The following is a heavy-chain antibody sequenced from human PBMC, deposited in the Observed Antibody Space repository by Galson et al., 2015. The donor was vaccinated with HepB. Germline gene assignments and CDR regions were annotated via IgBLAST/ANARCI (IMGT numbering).Heavy chain of an antibody. Sequence: SLRLSCAASGFTFSGYTMHWVRQPPGKGLEWVSRINSDGSSTCYADSVKGRFTISRDNAKNTLYLQMNSLRAEDTAVYYCARAPDASTIGVEWLVVSDYYDMDDWGQGTMVTVSS. CDR2: INSDGSST. CDR3: ARAPDASTIGVEWLVVSDYYDMDD. D-gene: IGHD3-3*01. V-gene: IGHV3-74*01. J-gene: IGHJ6*02. CDR1: GFTFSGYT.